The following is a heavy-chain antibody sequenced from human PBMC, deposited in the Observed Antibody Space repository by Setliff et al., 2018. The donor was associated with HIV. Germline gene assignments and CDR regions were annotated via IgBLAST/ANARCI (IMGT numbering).Heavy chain of an antibody. CDR1: GGSISSSSYY. D-gene: IGHD6-6*01. Sequence: SETLSLTCTVSGGSISSSSYYWGWIRQPPGKGLEWIGSIYYSGSTYYNPSLKSRVTISVDTSKNQFSLKLSSVTAADTAVYYCARLGQLGGAFDIWGQGTMSPSPQ. CDR3: ARLGQLGGAFDI. V-gene: IGHV4-39*01. J-gene: IGHJ3*02. CDR2: IYYSGST.